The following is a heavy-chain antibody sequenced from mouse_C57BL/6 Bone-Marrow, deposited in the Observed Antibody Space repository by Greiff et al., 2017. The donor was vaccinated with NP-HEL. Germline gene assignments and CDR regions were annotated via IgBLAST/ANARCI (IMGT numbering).Heavy chain of an antibody. D-gene: IGHD2-2*01. CDR2: IYPRSGNT. J-gene: IGHJ2*01. CDR1: GYTFTSYG. Sequence: QVQLQQSGAELARPGASVKLSCKASGYTFTSYGISWVKQRTGQGLEWIGEIYPRSGNTYYNEKFKGKATLTADKSSSTAYMELRSLTSVDSAVYFCARFGYDYYFDYWGQGTTLTVSS. CDR3: ARFGYDYYFDY. V-gene: IGHV1-81*01.